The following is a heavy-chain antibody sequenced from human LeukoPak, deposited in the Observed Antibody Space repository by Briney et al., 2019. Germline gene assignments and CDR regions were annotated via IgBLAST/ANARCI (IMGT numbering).Heavy chain of an antibody. CDR2: INHSGST. J-gene: IGHJ4*02. Sequence: SETLSLICAVYGGSFSGYYWSWIRQPPGKGLEWIGEINHSGSTNYNPSLKSRVTISVETSKNQFSLKLSSVTAADTAVYYCARVPAARCFDYWGQGTLVTVSS. V-gene: IGHV4-34*01. CDR3: ARVPAARCFDY. D-gene: IGHD2-2*01. CDR1: GGSFSGYY.